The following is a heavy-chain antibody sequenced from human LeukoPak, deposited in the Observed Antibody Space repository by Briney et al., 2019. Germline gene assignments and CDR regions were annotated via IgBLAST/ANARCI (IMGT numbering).Heavy chain of an antibody. V-gene: IGHV3-23*01. CDR1: GFTFSSYG. CDR2: ISGSGSDGST. D-gene: IGHD3-22*01. Sequence: GGSLRLSCAASGFTFSSYGMSWVRQAPGKGLEWVSGISGSGSDGSTYYADSVKGRFTISRDNSKNTLYLQMNSLRAEDTAVYYCAKYSHDSSGSYDYWGQGTLVTASS. CDR3: AKYSHDSSGSYDY. J-gene: IGHJ4*02.